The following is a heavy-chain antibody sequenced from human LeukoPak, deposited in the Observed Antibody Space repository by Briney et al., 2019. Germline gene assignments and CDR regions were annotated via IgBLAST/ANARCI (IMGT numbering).Heavy chain of an antibody. J-gene: IGHJ4*02. CDR2: IITILGIA. D-gene: IGHD3-3*01. Sequence: ASVNVSCKASGGTFSSYAISWVRQAPGQGLEWMGRIITILGIANYVQKFQGRVTITADKSTSTAYMELSSLRSEDTAVYYCARDSHYDFWSGYYSFDYWGQGTLVTVSS. V-gene: IGHV1-69*04. CDR3: ARDSHYDFWSGYYSFDY. CDR1: GGTFSSYA.